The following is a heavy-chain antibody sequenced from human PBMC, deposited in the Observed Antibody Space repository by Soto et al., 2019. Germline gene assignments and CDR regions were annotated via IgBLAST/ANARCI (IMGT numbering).Heavy chain of an antibody. V-gene: IGHV1-69*12. CDR3: VIFRSGYDYYYYGMDV. CDR1: GGTFSSYA. J-gene: IGHJ6*02. CDR2: IIPIFGTA. D-gene: IGHD3-3*01. Sequence: QVQLVQSGAEVKKPGSSVKVSCKASGGTFSSYAISWVRQAPGQGLEWMGGIIPIFGTANYAQKFQGRVTITADESTSTAYMELSSLRSEDTAVYYCVIFRSGYDYYYYGMDVWGQGTTVTVSS.